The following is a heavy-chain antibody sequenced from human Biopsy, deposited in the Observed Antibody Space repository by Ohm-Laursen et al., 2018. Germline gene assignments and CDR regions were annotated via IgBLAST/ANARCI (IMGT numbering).Heavy chain of an antibody. D-gene: IGHD5-24*01. CDR3: ARERGGYKRTDY. CDR2: INTYNGNT. CDR1: GYTFTSYG. Sequence: GSSVKVSCKASGYTFTSYGISWVRQAPGQGLEWMGWINTYNGNTNYAQNLRGRVTMTTDTSTSTAYMELRSLRSDDTAVYYCARERGGYKRTDYWGQGTLVTVSS. J-gene: IGHJ4*02. V-gene: IGHV1-18*01.